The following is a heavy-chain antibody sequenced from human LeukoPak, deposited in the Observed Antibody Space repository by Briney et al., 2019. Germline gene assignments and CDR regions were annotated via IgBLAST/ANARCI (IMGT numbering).Heavy chain of an antibody. Sequence: GGSLRLSCAASGFTFSSYDMHWVRQAPGKGLEWVAVIWYDGSNKYYADSVKGRFTISRDNSKNTLYLQMNSLRAEDTAVYYCARDLQLVRSPFDYWGQGTLVTVSS. CDR1: GFTFSSYD. CDR3: ARDLQLVRSPFDY. CDR2: IWYDGSNK. D-gene: IGHD6-6*01. V-gene: IGHV3-33*01. J-gene: IGHJ4*02.